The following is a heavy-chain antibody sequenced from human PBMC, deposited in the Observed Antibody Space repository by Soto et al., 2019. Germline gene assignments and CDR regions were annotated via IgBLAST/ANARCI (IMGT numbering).Heavy chain of an antibody. D-gene: IGHD4-17*01. CDR3: VNDRGESVTKFS. CDR1: GFTFNNFA. V-gene: IGHV3-23*01. J-gene: IGHJ4*02. Sequence: EVQLLESGGGLVQPGGSLRLSCAASGFTFNNFAMSWVRQAPGKGLEWVSAISGTSIYTIYSDSVKGRFTISRDNSKNTLYLQMNSLRAEDTAVYYCVNDRGESVTKFSWGQGTLVTVSS. CDR2: ISGTSIYT.